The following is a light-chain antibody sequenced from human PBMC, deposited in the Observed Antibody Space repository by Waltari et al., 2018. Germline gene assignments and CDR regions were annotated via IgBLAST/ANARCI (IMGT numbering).Light chain of an antibody. CDR1: SSYVGGYRY. CDR2: DFS. CDR3: SSYSSSSIRVL. J-gene: IGLJ2*01. Sequence: QSALTQPASVSGSPGQSITISCTGSSSYVGGYRYVSWYQQHPGKSPTLMIYDFSNRPSGVADRFSCTKSSNTASLTISWLQAEDEADYYCSSYSSSSIRVLFGGGTKLTVL. V-gene: IGLV2-14*03.